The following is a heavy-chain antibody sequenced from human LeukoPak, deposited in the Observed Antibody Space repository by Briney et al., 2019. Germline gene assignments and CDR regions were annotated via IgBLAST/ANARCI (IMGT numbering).Heavy chain of an antibody. CDR2: IYYSGST. D-gene: IGHD2-2*02. CDR3: ARFIVVVPAAIGEDAFDI. CDR1: GGSISSGDYY. Sequence: SETLSLTCTVSGGSISSGDYYWSWVRQPPGKGLEWIGYIYYSGSTYYNPSLKSRVTISVDTSKNQFSLKLSSVTAADTAVYYCARFIVVVPAAIGEDAFDIWGQGTMVTVSS. V-gene: IGHV4-30-4*08. J-gene: IGHJ3*02.